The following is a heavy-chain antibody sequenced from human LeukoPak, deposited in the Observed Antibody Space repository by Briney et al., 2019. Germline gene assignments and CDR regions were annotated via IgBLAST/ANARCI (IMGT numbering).Heavy chain of an antibody. J-gene: IGHJ6*02. CDR1: GFTFSSYG. Sequence: GRSLRLACAASGFTFSSYGMHWVRQAPGKGLEWVAVISYDGSNKYYADSVKGRFTISRDNSKNTLYLQMNSLRAEDTAVYYCAKVTGTAVAGVNYYYYGMDVWGQGTTVTVSS. CDR2: ISYDGSNK. V-gene: IGHV3-30*18. CDR3: AKVTGTAVAGVNYYYYGMDV. D-gene: IGHD6-19*01.